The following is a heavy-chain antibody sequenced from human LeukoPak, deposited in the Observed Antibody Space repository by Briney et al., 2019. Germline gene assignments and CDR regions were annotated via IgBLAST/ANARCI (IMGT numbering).Heavy chain of an antibody. CDR3: ARDPYNWNSPSWFGP. Sequence: PSETLSLTCSVSGYSISSNYYWGWIRQPPGKGLEWIGNIYHSGTTYYSPSLKSRVTISVDTSKNQFSLKLTSVTAADTAVYYCARDPYNWNSPSWFGPWGQGTLVTVSS. D-gene: IGHD1-1*01. CDR2: IYHSGTT. J-gene: IGHJ5*02. V-gene: IGHV4-38-2*02. CDR1: GYSISSNYY.